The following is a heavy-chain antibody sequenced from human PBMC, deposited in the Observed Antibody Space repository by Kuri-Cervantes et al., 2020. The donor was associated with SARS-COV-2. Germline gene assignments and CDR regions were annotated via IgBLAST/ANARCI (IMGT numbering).Heavy chain of an antibody. CDR2: ISGSGGST. CDR3: AKTYYDFWSGYPVDY. CDR1: GFPFRSFG. J-gene: IGHJ4*02. D-gene: IGHD3-3*01. Sequence: GGSLRLSCAALGFPFRSFGMSWARRAPGKGLVWVPAISGSGGSTYYADSVKGRFTIPRDISKNTLYLQMNSLRADDPAVYYCAKTYYDFWSGYPVDYWGQGTLVTVSS. V-gene: IGHV3-23*01.